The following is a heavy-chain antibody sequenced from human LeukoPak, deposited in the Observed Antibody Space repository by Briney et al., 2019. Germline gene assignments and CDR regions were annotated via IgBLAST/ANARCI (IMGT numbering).Heavy chain of an antibody. D-gene: IGHD3-10*01. J-gene: IGHJ4*02. V-gene: IGHV1-69-2*01. CDR2: VDPEDGET. Sequence: ASAKVSCKVSGYTFTDYYMHWVQQAPGKGLEWMGLVDPEDGETIYAEKFQGRVTITADTSTDTAYMELSSLRSEDTAVYYRATEFRYGSGSYPFDYWGQGTLVTVSS. CDR1: GYTFTDYY. CDR3: ATEFRYGSGSYPFDY.